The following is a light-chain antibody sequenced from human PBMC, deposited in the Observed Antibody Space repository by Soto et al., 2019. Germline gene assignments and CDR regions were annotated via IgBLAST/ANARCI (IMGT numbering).Light chain of an antibody. CDR2: EAS. CDR3: QQRSSWPSIT. J-gene: IGKJ5*01. Sequence: EIVLTQSPATLSLSPGERATLSCRASQSVSSYLAWYQQKPGQAPRLLIYEASNRATGIPARFSGSGSGTDFTLTIRSLQPEDFAVYYCQQRSSWPSITFGQGTRLEMK. CDR1: QSVSSY. V-gene: IGKV3-11*01.